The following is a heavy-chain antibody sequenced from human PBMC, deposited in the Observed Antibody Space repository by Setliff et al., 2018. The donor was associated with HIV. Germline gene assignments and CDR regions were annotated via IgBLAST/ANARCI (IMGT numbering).Heavy chain of an antibody. Sequence: GASVKVSCKASGYTFTSYGISWVRQAPGQGLEWMGWISAYNGNTNYAQKLQGRVTMTTDTSTSTAYMELRSLRSDDTAVYYCARDRGISGSLGYYYYYMDVWGKGTTVTVSS. V-gene: IGHV1-18*01. CDR3: ARDRGISGSLGYYYYYMDV. CDR1: GYTFTSYG. D-gene: IGHD3-10*01. CDR2: ISAYNGNT. J-gene: IGHJ6*03.